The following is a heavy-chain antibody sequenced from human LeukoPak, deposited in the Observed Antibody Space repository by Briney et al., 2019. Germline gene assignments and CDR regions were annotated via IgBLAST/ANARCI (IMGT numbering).Heavy chain of an antibody. Sequence: ASVKVSCKASGYTFTSYGISWVRQAPGQGLEWMGWISAYNGNTNYAQKLQGRVTMTTDTSTSIAYMELRSLRSDDTAVYYCARDTAWFGELLSWFDPWGQGTLVTVSS. CDR1: GYTFTSYG. CDR2: ISAYNGNT. CDR3: ARDTAWFGELLSWFDP. V-gene: IGHV1-18*04. D-gene: IGHD3-10*01. J-gene: IGHJ5*02.